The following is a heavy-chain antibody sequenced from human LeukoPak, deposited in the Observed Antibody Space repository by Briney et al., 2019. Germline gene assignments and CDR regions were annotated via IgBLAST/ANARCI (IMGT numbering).Heavy chain of an antibody. CDR2: ISAYNGNT. D-gene: IGHD3-10*01. CDR3: ARGGGVNYYGSGLFDY. V-gene: IGHV1-18*01. J-gene: IGHJ4*02. Sequence: GASVKVSCKASGGTFSSYAISWVRQAPGQGLEWMGWISAYNGNTNYAQKLQGRVTMTTDTSTSTAYMELRSLRSDDTAVYYCARGGGVNYYGSGLFDYWGQGTLVTVSS. CDR1: GGTFSSYA.